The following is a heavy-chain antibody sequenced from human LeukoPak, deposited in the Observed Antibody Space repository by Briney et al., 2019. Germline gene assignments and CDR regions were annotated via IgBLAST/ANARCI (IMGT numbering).Heavy chain of an antibody. J-gene: IGHJ4*02. CDR2: ISSSSSYI. Sequence: PGGTLCLSCAASGFTFSSYSMNLVREAPGKGLEWVSSISSSSSYIYYADSVKGRFTISRDNSKNTLYLQMNSLRAEDTAVYYCAKTYPVVVPAAMWFEVDYGGQGTLVTVPS. V-gene: IGHV3-21*01. D-gene: IGHD2-2*01. CDR3: AKTYPVVVPAAMWFEVDY. CDR1: GFTFSSYS.